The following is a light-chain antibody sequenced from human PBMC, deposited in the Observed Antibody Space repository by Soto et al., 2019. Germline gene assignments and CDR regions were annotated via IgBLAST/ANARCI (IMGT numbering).Light chain of an antibody. V-gene: IGKV1-6*01. CDR3: LQDYIYPRT. CDR1: QDIRND. J-gene: IGKJ1*01. CDR2: GAS. Sequence: AIQMTQSPSSLSASVGDRVTVTCRASQDIRNDLGWYQQRPGQAPQLLIYGASNLQSGVSSRFSGSGSDRDFTLTISSLQPEDSATYYCLQDYIYPRTFGQGTRVDIK.